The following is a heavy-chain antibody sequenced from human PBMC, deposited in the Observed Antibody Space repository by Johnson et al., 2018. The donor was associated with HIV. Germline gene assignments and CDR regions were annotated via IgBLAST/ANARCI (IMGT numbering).Heavy chain of an antibody. D-gene: IGHD6-19*01. CDR2: ISYEGSNK. V-gene: IGHV3-30*03. CDR3: AQKSVAGTFTDDFDI. CDR1: GFTFDDYG. J-gene: IGHJ3*02. Sequence: QGLSVESGGGVVRPGESLRLSCAASGFTFDDYGMSWVRQAPGTVLAWVAVISYEGSNKSYADSVKGRFTTSRDNSKNSLYLQMNSLRAEDTALYYCAQKSVAGTFTDDFDIWGQGTMVTVSS.